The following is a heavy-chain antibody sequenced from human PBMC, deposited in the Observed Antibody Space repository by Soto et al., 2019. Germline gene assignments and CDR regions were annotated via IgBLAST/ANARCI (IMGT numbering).Heavy chain of an antibody. CDR2: IVPNVGTV. CDR1: GGTLSSFINYP. CDR3: ARRDTSGFLRYFDN. J-gene: IGHJ4*02. Sequence: QMQLVQSGAEVKKPGSSVTVSCKASGGTLSSFINYPINWVRQAPGQGLEWMGGIVPNVGTVNYAQKLQGRVTITADKSTGTAYMEVSSLRSEDTALYYCARRDTSGFLRYFDNWGQGTLVTVPS. D-gene: IGHD3-3*01. V-gene: IGHV1-69*06.